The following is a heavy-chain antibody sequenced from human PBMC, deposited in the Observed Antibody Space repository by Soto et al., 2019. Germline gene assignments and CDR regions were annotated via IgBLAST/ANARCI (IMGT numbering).Heavy chain of an antibody. CDR2: INPNSGGT. V-gene: IGHV1-2*04. CDR3: ARGGFSGYDSIDY. J-gene: IGHJ4*02. Sequence: ASVKVSCKASGYTFTGYYMHWVRQAPGQGLEWMGWINPNSGGTNYAQKFQGWVTMTRDTSISTAYMELSRLRSDDTALYYCARGGFSGYDSIDYWGQGTLVTVSS. CDR1: GYTFTGYY. D-gene: IGHD5-12*01.